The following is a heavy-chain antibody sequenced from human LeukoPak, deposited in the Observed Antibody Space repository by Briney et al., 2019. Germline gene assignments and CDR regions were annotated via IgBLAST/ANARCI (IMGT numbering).Heavy chain of an antibody. Sequence: PSQTLSLTCTVSGGSISSGSYYWSWIRQPAGKGLEWIGRIYTSGSTNYSPSLKSRVPISVDTSKNQFSLKLSSVTAADTAVYYCARDRCSGGSCYGDYYYYYYYMDVWGKGTTVTVSS. CDR2: IYTSGST. V-gene: IGHV4-61*02. J-gene: IGHJ6*03. CDR1: GGSISSGSYY. CDR3: ARDRCSGGSCYGDYYYYYYYMDV. D-gene: IGHD2-15*01.